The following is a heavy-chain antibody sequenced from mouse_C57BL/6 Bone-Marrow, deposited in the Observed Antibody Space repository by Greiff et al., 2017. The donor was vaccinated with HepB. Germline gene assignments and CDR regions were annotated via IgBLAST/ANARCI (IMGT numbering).Heavy chain of an antibody. D-gene: IGHD1-1*01. CDR2: IHPNSGST. V-gene: IGHV1-64*01. CDR1: GYTFTSYW. CDR3: ARWGSYLLLRLWYFDV. Sequence: QVQLKQPGAELVKPGASVKLSCKASGYTFTSYWMHWVKQRPGQGLEWIGMIHPNSGSTNYNEKFKSKATLTVDKSSSTAYMQLSSLTSEDSAVYYCARWGSYLLLRLWYFDVWGTGTTVTVSS. J-gene: IGHJ1*03.